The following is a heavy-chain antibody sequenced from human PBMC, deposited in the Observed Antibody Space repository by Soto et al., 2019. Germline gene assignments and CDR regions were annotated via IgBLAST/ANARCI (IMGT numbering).Heavy chain of an antibody. CDR3: AKGGLYGSGSYNDYYYYMDV. D-gene: IGHD3-10*01. V-gene: IGHV3-23*01. CDR2: ISGSGVST. J-gene: IGHJ6*03. Sequence: GGSLRLSCVASGFTFSSYAMSWARQAPGKGLEWVSSISGSGVSTYYTDSVKGRFTISRDNSKNTLYLQMSSLRAEDAALYYCAKGGLYGSGSYNDYYYYMDVWGKGTTVTVSS. CDR1: GFTFSSYA.